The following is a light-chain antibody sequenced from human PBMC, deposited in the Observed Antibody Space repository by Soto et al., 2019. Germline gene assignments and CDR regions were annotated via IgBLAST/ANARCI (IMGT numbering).Light chain of an antibody. CDR1: QTISSW. V-gene: IGKV1-5*03. CDR2: KAS. J-gene: IGKJ1*01. CDR3: KHYNSYSEA. Sequence: DIQMTQSPSTLSGSVGERVTITCRASQTISSWLSWYQQKPGKATKLLIYKASTLKSGVPSRCSGSGSGTEFTLTISSLQPDEFATYYCKHYNSYSEAFGQGTKVDIK.